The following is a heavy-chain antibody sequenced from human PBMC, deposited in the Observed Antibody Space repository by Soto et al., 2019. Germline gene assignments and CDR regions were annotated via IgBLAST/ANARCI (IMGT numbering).Heavy chain of an antibody. Sequence: HPGGSLRLSCAASGFTFSSYGMHWVRQAPGKGLEWVAVISYDGSNKYYADSVKGRFTISRDNSKNTLYLQMNSLRAEDTAVYYCATYLYSSSWYPYYYYGMDVWGQGTTVTVSS. CDR1: GFTFSSYG. CDR2: ISYDGSNK. V-gene: IGHV3-30*03. J-gene: IGHJ6*02. D-gene: IGHD6-13*01. CDR3: ATYLYSSSWYPYYYYGMDV.